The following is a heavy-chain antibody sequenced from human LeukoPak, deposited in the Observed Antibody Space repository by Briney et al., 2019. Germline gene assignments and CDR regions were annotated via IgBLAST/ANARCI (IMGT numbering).Heavy chain of an antibody. Sequence: ASVKVSCKASGYTFTGYYMHWVRQAPGQGLEWMGRINPNSGGTNYAQKFQGRVTMTRDTSISTAYMELSRLRSDDTAVYYCARGGTMVRGVTSSDYWGQGTLVTVSP. V-gene: IGHV1-2*06. CDR1: GYTFTGYY. CDR3: ARGGTMVRGVTSSDY. J-gene: IGHJ4*02. CDR2: INPNSGGT. D-gene: IGHD3-10*01.